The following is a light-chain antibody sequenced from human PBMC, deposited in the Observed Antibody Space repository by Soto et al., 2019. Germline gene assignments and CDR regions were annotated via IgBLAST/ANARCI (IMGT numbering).Light chain of an antibody. Sequence: EIVMTQSPATLSLSPGERATLSCRASQSVSSNLAWYQQKPGQAPRPVIYGASTRATGIPARFSGSGSGTEFTLTISSLQSEDLAVYYCLQYSNWPRTFGQGTKVE. CDR3: LQYSNWPRT. J-gene: IGKJ1*01. CDR2: GAS. CDR1: QSVSSN. V-gene: IGKV3-15*01.